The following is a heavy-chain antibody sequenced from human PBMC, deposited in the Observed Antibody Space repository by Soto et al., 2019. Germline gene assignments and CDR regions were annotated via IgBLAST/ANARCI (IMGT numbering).Heavy chain of an antibody. Sequence: QVQLQESGPGLVKPSETLSLTCTVSGASIRNYYWSWIRQPAGKGLEWIGRVSTSGSTNYNPSLKSRVTISVYPSKNHFPLMLNSVPAADPAVYSGRRDLDYWGRGTLVTVSS. J-gene: IGHJ4*02. CDR3: RRDLDY. CDR2: VSTSGST. V-gene: IGHV4-4*07. CDR1: GASIRNYY.